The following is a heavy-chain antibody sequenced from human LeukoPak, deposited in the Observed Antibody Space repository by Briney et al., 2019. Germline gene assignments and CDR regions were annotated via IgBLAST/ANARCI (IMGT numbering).Heavy chain of an antibody. D-gene: IGHD3-10*01. V-gene: IGHV3-23*01. J-gene: IGHJ4*02. Sequence: GGSLRLSCAASGFTFSGFAMSWIRQAPGKGLEWVSSISRSGESTFYADSVRGRFTISRDNSKNTLYLQMNSLRAEDTAVYYCARVTYGSGTYGAFDYWGQGTLVTVSS. CDR1: GFTFSGFA. CDR3: ARVTYGSGTYGAFDY. CDR2: ISRSGEST.